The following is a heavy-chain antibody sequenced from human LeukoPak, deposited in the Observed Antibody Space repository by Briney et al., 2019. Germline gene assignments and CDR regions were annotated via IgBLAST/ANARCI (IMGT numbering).Heavy chain of an antibody. Sequence: PGGSLRLSCAASGFTFSSYWMHWVRQAPGKGLVCVSRINSDGSSTSYADSVKGRFTISRDNAKNSVFLQMNSLRAEDTALYYCARDGSSSSSFYYWGQGTLVTVSS. CDR2: INSDGSST. CDR3: ARDGSSSSSFYY. J-gene: IGHJ4*02. V-gene: IGHV3-74*01. CDR1: GFTFSSYW. D-gene: IGHD6-6*01.